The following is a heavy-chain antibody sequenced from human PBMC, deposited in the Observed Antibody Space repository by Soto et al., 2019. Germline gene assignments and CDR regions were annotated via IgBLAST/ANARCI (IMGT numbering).Heavy chain of an antibody. CDR2: ISSSSSYI. CDR1: GFTFSSYS. D-gene: IGHD1-26*01. J-gene: IGHJ4*02. Sequence: GGSLRLSCAASGFTFSSYSMNWVRQAPGKGLEWVSSISSSSSYIYYADSVKGRFTISRDNAKNSLYLQMNSLRAEDTAVYYCARDWDGIVGATLFDYWGQGTLVTVSS. CDR3: ARDWDGIVGATLFDY. V-gene: IGHV3-21*01.